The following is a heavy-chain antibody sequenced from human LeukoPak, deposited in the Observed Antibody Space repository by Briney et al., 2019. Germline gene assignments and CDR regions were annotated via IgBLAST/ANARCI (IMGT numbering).Heavy chain of an antibody. CDR3: AKVNIVGATTGY. Sequence: AGGSLRLSCAASGFTFSSYAMSWVRQAPGKGLEWVSAISGSGGSTYYADSVKGRFTISRDNSKNTLYLQMDSLRAEDTAVYYCAKVNIVGATTGYWGQGTLVTVSS. V-gene: IGHV3-23*01. CDR1: GFTFSSYA. J-gene: IGHJ4*02. CDR2: ISGSGGST. D-gene: IGHD1-26*01.